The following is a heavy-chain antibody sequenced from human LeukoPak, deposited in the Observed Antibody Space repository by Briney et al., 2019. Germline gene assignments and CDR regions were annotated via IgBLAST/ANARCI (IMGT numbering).Heavy chain of an antibody. Sequence: ASVKVSCKASGYTFTGYYMHWVRQAPGQGLEWMGWISAYSGNTDFAQKLQGRVTMTTDTSTSTAYMEVRSLRSDDTAVYYCARGNEYSSSYFMDVWGKGTTVTVSS. V-gene: IGHV1-18*04. CDR2: ISAYSGNT. CDR1: GYTFTGYY. D-gene: IGHD6-6*01. CDR3: ARGNEYSSSYFMDV. J-gene: IGHJ6*03.